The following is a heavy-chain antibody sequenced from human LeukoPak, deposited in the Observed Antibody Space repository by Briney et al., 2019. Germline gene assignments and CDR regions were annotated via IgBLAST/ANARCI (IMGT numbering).Heavy chain of an antibody. CDR3: ARRRDGYNYVNYYYYMDV. CDR2: INPNSGGT. D-gene: IGHD5-24*01. Sequence: ASVKVSCKASGYTFTGYYMHWVRQAPGQGLEWMGWINPNSGGTNYAQKFQGRVTMTRDTSISTAYMELSRLRSDDTAVYYCARRRDGYNYVNYYYYMDVWGKGTTVTVSS. J-gene: IGHJ6*03. CDR1: GYTFTGYY. V-gene: IGHV1-2*02.